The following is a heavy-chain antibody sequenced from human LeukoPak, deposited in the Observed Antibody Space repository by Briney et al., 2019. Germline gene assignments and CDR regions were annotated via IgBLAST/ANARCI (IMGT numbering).Heavy chain of an antibody. CDR3: VRLRWELMAPYFDH. CDR1: TDSTNTYY. J-gene: IGHJ4*02. CDR2: IYQTGST. Sequence: PSETLSLTCSVSTDSTNTYYWSWIRQSPGKGPKWIGHIYQTGSTDYSPSFRSRVTISIDMSKKEFSLKLTSVTVADTAMYYCVRLRWELMAPYFDHWGQGAFVIVSS. V-gene: IGHV4-59*01. D-gene: IGHD1-26*01.